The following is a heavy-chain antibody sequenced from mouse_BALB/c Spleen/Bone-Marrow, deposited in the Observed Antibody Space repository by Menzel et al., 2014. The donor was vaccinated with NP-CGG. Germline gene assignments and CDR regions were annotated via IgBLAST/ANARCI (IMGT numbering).Heavy chain of an antibody. Sequence: VQLKQSGPELVKPGASVKMSCKASRYTFTRYVIHWVRQKPGQGLDWIGYINPYNEGSKYNEKFKGEATLTSDKSSHTAYMELSSLTSDDSAVYYCARERDYGDYFDYWGQGTTLTVSS. CDR3: ARERDYGDYFDY. D-gene: IGHD1-1*01. V-gene: IGHV1-14*01. J-gene: IGHJ2*01. CDR1: RYTFTRYV. CDR2: INPYNEGS.